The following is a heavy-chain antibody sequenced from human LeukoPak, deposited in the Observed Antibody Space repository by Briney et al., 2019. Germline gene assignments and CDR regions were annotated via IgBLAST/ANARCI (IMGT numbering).Heavy chain of an antibody. CDR1: GGSISSSSYY. CDR3: VRGGNVWANRRYKQFES. D-gene: IGHD3-16*01. CDR2: INHNGAT. V-gene: IGHV4-39*07. J-gene: IGHJ4*02. Sequence: PSETLSLTCTVSGGSISSSSYYWGWIRQPPGKGLEWIGEINHNGATNYNSYLKSRVTISVDRAKNQFSLHLTSVTAADTAVYYCVRGGNVWANRRYKQFESWGQGTLVTVSS.